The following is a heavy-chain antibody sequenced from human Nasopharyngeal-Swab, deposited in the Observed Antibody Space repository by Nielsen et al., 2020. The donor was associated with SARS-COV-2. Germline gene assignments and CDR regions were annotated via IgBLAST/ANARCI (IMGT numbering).Heavy chain of an antibody. CDR3: ARDKVVVVPAAIYYYGMDV. V-gene: IGHV3-74*01. CDR1: GFTFSSYW. Sequence: GSLRLSCAASGFTFSSYWTHWVRQAPGKGLVWVSRINSDGSSTSYADSVKGRFTISRDNAKNTLYLQMNSLRAEDTAVYYCARDKVVVVPAAIYYYGMDVWGQGTTVTVSS. J-gene: IGHJ6*02. D-gene: IGHD2-2*01. CDR2: INSDGSST.